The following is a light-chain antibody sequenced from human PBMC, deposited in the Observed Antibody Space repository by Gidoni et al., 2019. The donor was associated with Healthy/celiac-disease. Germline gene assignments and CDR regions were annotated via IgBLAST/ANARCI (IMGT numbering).Light chain of an antibody. J-gene: IGKJ2*01. CDR3: QQYYSTPLHT. CDR1: QSVLYSSNNKNY. V-gene: IGKV4-1*01. CDR2: WAS. Sequence: DLVMTQSPDSLAVSLGDRATINCKSSQSVLYSSNNKNYLAWYQQKPGQPPKLLIYWASTRESGVPDRFSGSGSGTDFTLTISSRQAEDVAVYYCQQYYSTPLHTFGQGTKLEIK.